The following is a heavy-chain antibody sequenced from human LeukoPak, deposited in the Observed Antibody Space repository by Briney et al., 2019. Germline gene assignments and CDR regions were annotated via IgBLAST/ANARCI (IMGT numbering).Heavy chain of an antibody. CDR2: IYTSGST. CDR3: ARTSSSWYNWFDP. D-gene: IGHD6-13*01. V-gene: IGHV4-4*07. Sequence: SETLSLTCTVSGGSINSYYWSWIRQPAGQGLEWIGRIYTSGSTNYNPSLKSRVTMSVDTSKNQFSLKLRSVTAADTAVYYCARTSSSWYNWFDPWGQGTLVTVSS. J-gene: IGHJ5*02. CDR1: GGSINSYY.